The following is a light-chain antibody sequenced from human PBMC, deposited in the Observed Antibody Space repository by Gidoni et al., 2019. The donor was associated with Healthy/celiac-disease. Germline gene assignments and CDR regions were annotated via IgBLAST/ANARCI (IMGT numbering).Light chain of an antibody. Sequence: GERATINCKSSQSVLYSSNNKNYLAWYQQKPGQPPKLLIYWASTRESGVPDRLSGSGSGTDFTLTISSLQAEDVAVYYCQQYYSTPCTFGQGTKVEIK. V-gene: IGKV4-1*01. CDR2: WAS. CDR1: QSVLYSSNNKNY. J-gene: IGKJ1*01. CDR3: QQYYSTPCT.